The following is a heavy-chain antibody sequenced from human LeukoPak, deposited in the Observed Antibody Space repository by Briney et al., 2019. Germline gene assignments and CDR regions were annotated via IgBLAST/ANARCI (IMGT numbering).Heavy chain of an antibody. CDR1: GGSISSYY. CDR3: ARDSRIDYGDYFAFDI. Sequence: SETLSLTCTVSGGSISSYYWSWIRQPAGKGLEWIGRIYTSGSTNYNPSLKSRVTISVDTSKNQFSLKLSSVTAADTAVYYCARDSRIDYGDYFAFDIWGQGTMVTVSS. CDR2: IYTSGST. J-gene: IGHJ3*02. D-gene: IGHD4-17*01. V-gene: IGHV4-4*07.